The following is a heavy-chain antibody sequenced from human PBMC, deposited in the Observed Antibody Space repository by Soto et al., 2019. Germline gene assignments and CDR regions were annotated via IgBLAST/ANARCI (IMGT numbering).Heavy chain of an antibody. D-gene: IGHD5-12*01. V-gene: IGHV1-69*04. CDR1: GGTFSSYP. CDR2: IIPILGIA. Sequence: ASVKVSCKASGGTFSSYPISWVRQAPGQGLEWMGRIIPILGIANYAQKFQGRVTITADKSTSTAYMELSSLRSEDTAVYYCARDHSGYDFPDAFDIWGQGTMVTVSS. CDR3: ARDHSGYDFPDAFDI. J-gene: IGHJ3*02.